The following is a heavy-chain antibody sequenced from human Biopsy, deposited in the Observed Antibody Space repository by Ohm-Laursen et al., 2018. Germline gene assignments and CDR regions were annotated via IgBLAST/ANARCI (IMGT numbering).Heavy chain of an antibody. D-gene: IGHD3-9*01. J-gene: IGHJ2*01. Sequence: EWVSAITDSGGSTFYADSVNGRFTISRDNSKTTLYLQMSSLIAEDTAVYYCAKHSFFSSRRRHTISASAFLLNRSSDL. V-gene: IGHV3-23*01. CDR2: ITDSGGST. CDR3: AKHSFFSSRRRHTISASAFLLNRSSDL.